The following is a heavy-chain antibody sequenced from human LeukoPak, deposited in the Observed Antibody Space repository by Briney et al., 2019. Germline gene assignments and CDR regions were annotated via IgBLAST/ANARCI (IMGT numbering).Heavy chain of an antibody. J-gene: IGHJ2*01. CDR2: IYTSGST. D-gene: IGHD6-13*01. CDR1: GGSISSGSYY. Sequence: SETLSLTCTVSGGSISSGSYYWSWIRQPAGKGLEWIGRIYTSGSTNYNPSLKSRVTISVDTSKNQFSLKLSSVTAADTAVYYCAKDRRGVAAAGSYWYFDLWGRGTLVTVSS. V-gene: IGHV4-61*02. CDR3: AKDRRGVAAAGSYWYFDL.